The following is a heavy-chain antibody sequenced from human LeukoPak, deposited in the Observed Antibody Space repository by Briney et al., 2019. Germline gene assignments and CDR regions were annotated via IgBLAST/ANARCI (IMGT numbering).Heavy chain of an antibody. CDR2: INPNSGGT. J-gene: IGHJ4*02. D-gene: IGHD3-3*01. CDR1: GYTFTGYY. Sequence: GASVKVSCKASGYTFTGYYMHWVRQAPGQGLEWMGWINPNSGGTNYAQKFQGWVTMTRDTSISTAYMELSRLRSDDTAVYYCATSEGPDYDFSSGSSNYLDYWGQGTLVTVSS. CDR3: ATSEGPDYDFSSGSSNYLDY. V-gene: IGHV1-2*04.